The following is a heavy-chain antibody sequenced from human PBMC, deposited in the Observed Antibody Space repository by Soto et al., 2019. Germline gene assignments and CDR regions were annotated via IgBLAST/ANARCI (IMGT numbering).Heavy chain of an antibody. CDR3: VREDSAPYSRGSFDF. CDR1: EFTFSNYA. J-gene: IGHJ3*01. Sequence: PGGSLRLSCTASEFTFSNYAMNWVRQAPGKGLEWVSLISGSGDSAYYGDSVQGRFTTSRDNSKNTLDLQMNSLRPEDTAIYYCVREDSAPYSRGSFDFWGRGTMVTVSS. CDR2: ISGSGDSA. D-gene: IGHD2-21*01. V-gene: IGHV3-23*01.